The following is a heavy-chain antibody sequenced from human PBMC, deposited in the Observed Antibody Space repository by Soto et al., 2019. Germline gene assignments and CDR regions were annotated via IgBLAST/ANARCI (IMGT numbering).Heavy chain of an antibody. J-gene: IGHJ4*02. CDR2: INGGNGKT. D-gene: IGHD2-2*01. CDR1: GYSFTNYA. V-gene: IGHV1-3*01. CDR3: ARDKGYQLLFI. Sequence: ASVKVLCKASGYSFTNYAIHWVRQAPGQRPEWMGWINGGNGKTEYSPKFQGRLTISRDTSATTAYMEMSSLRSEDTAVYYCARDKGYQLLFIWGRGTLVTVSS.